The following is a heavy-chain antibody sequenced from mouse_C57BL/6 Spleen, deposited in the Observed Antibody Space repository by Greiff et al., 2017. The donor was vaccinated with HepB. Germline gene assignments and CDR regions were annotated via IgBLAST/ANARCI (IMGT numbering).Heavy chain of an antibody. CDR3: AREGIYYDYDGPYYYAMDY. J-gene: IGHJ4*01. Sequence: QVQLQQSGAELAKPGASVKLSCKASGYTFTSYWMHWVKQRPGQGLEWIGYINPSSGYTKYNQKFKDKATLTADKSSSTAYMQLSSLTYEDSAVYYCAREGIYYDYDGPYYYAMDYWGQGTSVTVSS. CDR2: INPSSGYT. V-gene: IGHV1-7*01. CDR1: GYTFTSYW. D-gene: IGHD2-4*01.